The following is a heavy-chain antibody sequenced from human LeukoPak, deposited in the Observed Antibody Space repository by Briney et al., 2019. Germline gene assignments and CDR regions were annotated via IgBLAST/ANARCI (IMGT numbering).Heavy chain of an antibody. CDR3: AKDTFLLRYSSGWYDY. CDR2: ISGSGGST. J-gene: IGHJ4*02. Sequence: PGGSLRLSCAASGFTFSRYAMSWVRQAPGKGLEWVSAISGSGGSTYYADSVKGRFTISRDNSKNTLYLQMNSLRAEDTAVYYCAKDTFLLRYSSGWYDYWGQGTLVTVSS. D-gene: IGHD6-19*01. CDR1: GFTFSRYA. V-gene: IGHV3-23*01.